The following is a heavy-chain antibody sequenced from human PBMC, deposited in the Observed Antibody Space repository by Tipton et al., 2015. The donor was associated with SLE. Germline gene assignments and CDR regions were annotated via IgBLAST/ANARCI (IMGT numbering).Heavy chain of an antibody. V-gene: IGHV4-4*07. Sequence: TLSLTCTVSGGSISSFYWSWIRQPAGKGLEWIGRIYTSGSTNYNPSLKSRVTMSVDTSKNQFSLKLSSVTAADTAVYYCARDRDSRGSFDYWGQGTLVTVSS. D-gene: IGHD3-22*01. J-gene: IGHJ4*02. CDR2: IYTSGST. CDR3: ARDRDSRGSFDY. CDR1: GGSISSFY.